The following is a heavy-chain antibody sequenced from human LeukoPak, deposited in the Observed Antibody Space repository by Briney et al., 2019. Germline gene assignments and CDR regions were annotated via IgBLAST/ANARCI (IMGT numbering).Heavy chain of an antibody. D-gene: IGHD6-13*01. V-gene: IGHV1-46*01. J-gene: IGHJ5*02. CDR1: GYTFTSNY. CDR2: ISPSGGST. Sequence: GASVKVSCKAFGYTFTSNYMHWVRQAPGQGPEWMGVISPSGGSTTYAQKFQGRVTLTRDMSTSTDYLELSSLRSEDTAVYYCARGLSSSWYFRFDPWGQGTLVTVSS. CDR3: ARGLSSSWYFRFDP.